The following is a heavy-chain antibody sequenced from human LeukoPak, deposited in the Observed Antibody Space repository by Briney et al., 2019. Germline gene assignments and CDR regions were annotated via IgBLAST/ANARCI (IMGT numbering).Heavy chain of an antibody. V-gene: IGHV3-21*01. CDR1: GFTFSSFN. Sequence: GGSLRLSCAASGFTFSSFNFNWVRQAPGKGLEWVSSISSSSTYIYYAASVKGRFTISRDNAKNSLHLQMNSLRAEDTAVYYCARDVAAAFDYWGQGTLVTVSS. CDR2: ISSSSTYI. J-gene: IGHJ4*02. CDR3: ARDVAAAFDY. D-gene: IGHD6-13*01.